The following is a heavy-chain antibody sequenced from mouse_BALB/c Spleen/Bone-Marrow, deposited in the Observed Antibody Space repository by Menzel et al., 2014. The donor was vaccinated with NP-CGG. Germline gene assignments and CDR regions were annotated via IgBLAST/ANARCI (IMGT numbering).Heavy chain of an antibody. D-gene: IGHD1-1*01. Sequence: VQLQQSGAELVKSGASVKLSCTASGFNIKDTYMHWVKQRPEQGLEWIGRIDPANGNTKYDPKFQGKATITADTSSNTAYLQLSRLTSEDTGVYYCARYYYGSLLDYWGQGTTLTVSS. J-gene: IGHJ2*01. CDR2: IDPANGNT. V-gene: IGHV14-3*02. CDR1: GFNIKDTY. CDR3: ARYYYGSLLDY.